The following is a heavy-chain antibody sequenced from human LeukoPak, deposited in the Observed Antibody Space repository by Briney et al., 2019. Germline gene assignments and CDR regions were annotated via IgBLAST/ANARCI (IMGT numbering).Heavy chain of an antibody. CDR3: ATTAY. V-gene: IGHV4-39*01. CDR2: IYYSGST. J-gene: IGHJ4*02. D-gene: IGHD4-17*01. Sequence: PSETLSLTCTVSAGSISSSSDYSGWIRQPPGKGLEWIGSIYYSGSTYYNPSLKRRVTISVDTSKNQCSLKLSSVTAADTAVYYCATTAYWGQGTLVTVSS. CDR1: AGSISSSSDY.